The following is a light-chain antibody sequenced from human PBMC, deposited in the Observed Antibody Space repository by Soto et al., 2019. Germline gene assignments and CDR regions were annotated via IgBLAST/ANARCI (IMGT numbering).Light chain of an antibody. J-gene: IGKJ1*01. V-gene: IGKV1-5*03. CDR3: QQYNSYGT. Sequence: DIQMTQSPSTLSASVGDRVTITCRASQSISSWLAWYQQKPGKAPKLLIYKASTLESGVPSRFHGSGSGTEFTLTISSLQPDDFATYYCQQYNSYGTFGQGTKVEIK. CDR2: KAS. CDR1: QSISSW.